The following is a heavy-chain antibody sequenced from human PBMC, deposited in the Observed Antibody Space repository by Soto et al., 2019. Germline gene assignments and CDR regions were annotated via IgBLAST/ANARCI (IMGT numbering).Heavy chain of an antibody. V-gene: IGHV1-3*01. Sequence: QVQLVQSGAEVKKPGASVKVSCKASGYTFTSYAMHWVRQAPEQRLEWMGWINAGNGNTKYSQKFQGRVTITRDTSASTAYMELSSLRSEDTAVYYCARVSTRYSSGWYLDYWGQGTLVTVSS. D-gene: IGHD6-19*01. CDR3: ARVSTRYSSGWYLDY. J-gene: IGHJ4*02. CDR1: GYTFTSYA. CDR2: INAGNGNT.